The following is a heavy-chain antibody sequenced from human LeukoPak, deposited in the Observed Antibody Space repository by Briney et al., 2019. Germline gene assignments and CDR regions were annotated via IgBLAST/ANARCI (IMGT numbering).Heavy chain of an antibody. CDR1: GGSISSSNW. CDR3: ARVAIFGVVMGGNFDY. J-gene: IGHJ4*02. CDR2: IYHSGST. Sequence: SGTLSLTCAVSGGSISSSNWWSWVRQPPGKGLEWIGEIYHSGSTNYNPSLKSRVTISVDTSKNQFSLKLSSVTAADTAVYYCARVAIFGVVMGGNFDYWGQGTLVTVSS. D-gene: IGHD3-3*01. V-gene: IGHV4-4*02.